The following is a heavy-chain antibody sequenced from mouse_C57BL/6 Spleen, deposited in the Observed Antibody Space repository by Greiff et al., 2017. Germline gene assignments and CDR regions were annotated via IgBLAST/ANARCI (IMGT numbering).Heavy chain of an antibody. CDR3: ARGGLGGGYFDY. V-gene: IGHV1-54*01. Sequence: QVQLQQSGAELVRPGTSVKVSCKASGYAFTNYLIEWVKQRPGQGLEWIGVINPGSGGTNYNEKFKGKATLTADKSSSTAYMQLSSLTSEDSAVYFCARGGLGGGYFDYWGQGTTLTVSS. CDR1: GYAFTNYL. CDR2: INPGSGGT. J-gene: IGHJ2*01. D-gene: IGHD3-3*01.